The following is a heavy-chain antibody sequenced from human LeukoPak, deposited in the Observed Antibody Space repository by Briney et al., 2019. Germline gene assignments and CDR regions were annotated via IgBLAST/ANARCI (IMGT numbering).Heavy chain of an antibody. D-gene: IGHD3-16*01. Sequence: PSETLSLTCAVYGGSFSGYYWSWIRQPPGKGLEWIGEINHSGSTNYNPSLKSRVTTSVDTSKNQFSLKLSSVTAADTAVYYCARAPTWTFDYWGQGTLVTVSS. CDR1: GGSFSGYY. CDR3: ARAPTWTFDY. CDR2: INHSGST. V-gene: IGHV4-34*01. J-gene: IGHJ4*02.